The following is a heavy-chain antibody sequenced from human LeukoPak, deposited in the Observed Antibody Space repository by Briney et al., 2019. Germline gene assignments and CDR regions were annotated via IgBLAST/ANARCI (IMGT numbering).Heavy chain of an antibody. J-gene: IGHJ4*02. CDR1: GFSFSGYW. D-gene: IGHD6-13*01. CDR3: ARGAFDSSPDY. Sequence: GGSLRLSCAVSGFSFSGYWMTWVRQAPGKGLEWISYIGNSGGPIGYADSVKGRFTISRDNAKNSLYLQMNSLRAEDTAVYYCARGAFDSSPDYWGQGTLVTASS. CDR2: IGNSGGPI. V-gene: IGHV3-48*04.